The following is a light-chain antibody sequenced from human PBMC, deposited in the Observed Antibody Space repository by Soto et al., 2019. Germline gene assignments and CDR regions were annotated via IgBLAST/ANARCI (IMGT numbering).Light chain of an antibody. CDR2: GAS. CDR3: HQYNNWPPGT. Sequence: EIVLTQSPGTLSLSPGERATLSCRASQSISSNLAWYQQKPGQAPSLLLYGASTRATGIPARFSGSGSGTDFTLTISSLQSEDFAVYYCHQYNNWPPGTFGQGTKLEIK. CDR1: QSISSN. V-gene: IGKV3-15*01. J-gene: IGKJ2*02.